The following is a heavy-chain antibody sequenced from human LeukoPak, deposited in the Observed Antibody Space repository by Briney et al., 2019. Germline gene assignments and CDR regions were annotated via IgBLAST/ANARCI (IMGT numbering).Heavy chain of an antibody. V-gene: IGHV3-23*01. CDR1: GFTFDDYG. Sequence: PGGSLRLSCAASGFTFDDYGMSWVRQAPGKGLEWVSAISGSGGSTYYADSVKGRFTISRDNSKNTLYLQMNSLRAEDTAVYYCAKDPVGDYYFDYWGQGTLVTVSS. J-gene: IGHJ4*02. D-gene: IGHD2-21*02. CDR2: ISGSGGST. CDR3: AKDPVGDYYFDY.